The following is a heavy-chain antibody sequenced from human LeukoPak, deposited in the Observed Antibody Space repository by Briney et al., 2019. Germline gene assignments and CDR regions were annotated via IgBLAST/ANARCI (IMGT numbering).Heavy chain of an antibody. V-gene: IGHV3-7*01. CDR2: IKQDGSEK. CDR3: ARYHGGYFAY. CDR1: GFTFSVFW. Sequence: TGGSLRLSCAASGFTFSVFWMSWVRQAPGKGLEWVVNIKQDGSEKYYVDSVKGRFTISRDNDNNSMYLQINSLRAEDTAVYYCARYHGGYFAYWGQGTLVTVSS. J-gene: IGHJ4*02. D-gene: IGHD2-15*01.